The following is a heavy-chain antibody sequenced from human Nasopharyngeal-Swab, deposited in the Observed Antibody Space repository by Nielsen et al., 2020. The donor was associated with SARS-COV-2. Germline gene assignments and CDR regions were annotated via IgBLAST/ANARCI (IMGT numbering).Heavy chain of an antibody. CDR2: ISGSSTTI. CDR1: GFTFSAYY. V-gene: IGHV3-11*01. D-gene: IGHD1-26*01. Sequence: GGSLRLSCAASGFTFSAYYMSWIRQAPGKGLEWISYISGSSTTINYADSVQGRFTISRGNAKNSLYLQMNNLSAEDTAVYYCARLMELPNDAFDIWGQGTMVTVSS. CDR3: ARLMELPNDAFDI. J-gene: IGHJ3*02.